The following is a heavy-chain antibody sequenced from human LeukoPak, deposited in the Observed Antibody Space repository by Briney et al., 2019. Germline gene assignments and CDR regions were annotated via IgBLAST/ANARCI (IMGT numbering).Heavy chain of an antibody. Sequence: PSETLSLTCTVSGDSISSTNYFWGWIRQPPGKGLEWIGEISYTGYTYYNPSLKSRITISVDTSKNQFSLKLSSVTAADTAVYYCANGGEMATIDYWGQGTLVTVSS. V-gene: IGHV4-39*01. CDR2: ISYTGYT. CDR1: GDSISSTNYF. CDR3: ANGGEMATIDY. D-gene: IGHD5-24*01. J-gene: IGHJ4*02.